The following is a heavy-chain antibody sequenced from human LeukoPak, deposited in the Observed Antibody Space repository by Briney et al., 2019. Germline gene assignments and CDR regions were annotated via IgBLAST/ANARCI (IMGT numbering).Heavy chain of an antibody. CDR2: ISYDGSNK. D-gene: IGHD4-17*01. CDR3: AKELAMTTVTTSDY. Sequence: GRSLRLSCAASGFTFSSYAMHWVRQAPGKGLEWVAVISYDGSNKYYADSVKGRFTISRDNSKNTLYLQMNSLRAEDTAVYYCAKELAMTTVTTSDYWGQGTLVTVSS. CDR1: GFTFSSYA. V-gene: IGHV3-30-3*01. J-gene: IGHJ4*02.